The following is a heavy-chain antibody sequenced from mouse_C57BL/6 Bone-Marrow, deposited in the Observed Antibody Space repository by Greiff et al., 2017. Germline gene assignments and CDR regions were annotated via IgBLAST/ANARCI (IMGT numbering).Heavy chain of an antibody. J-gene: IGHJ2*01. CDR2: IDPSDSYT. CDR1: GYTFTSYW. CDR3: ARKGYYYGSSFDY. D-gene: IGHD1-1*01. Sequence: QVQLQQPGAELVRPGTSVKLSCKASGYTFTSYWMHWVKQRPGQGLEWIGVIDPSDSYTNYNQQFKGKATLTVDTSSSTAYMQLSSLTSEDSAVXYCARKGYYYGSSFDYWGQGTTLTVSS. V-gene: IGHV1-59*01.